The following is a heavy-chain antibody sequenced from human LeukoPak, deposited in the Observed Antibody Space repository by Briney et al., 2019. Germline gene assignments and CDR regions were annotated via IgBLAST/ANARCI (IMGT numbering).Heavy chain of an antibody. D-gene: IGHD2-15*01. Sequence: GGSLRLSCAASGFTFSSNAMSWVRQAPGKGLEWVSYITGSGGSTLYAGSVKGRFTVSRDNSKNTLYLQMNSLRAEDTAVYYCAKGLSVASSFFDYWGQGTLVTVSS. CDR1: GFTFSSNA. CDR2: ITGSGGST. V-gene: IGHV3-23*01. CDR3: AKGLSVASSFFDY. J-gene: IGHJ4*02.